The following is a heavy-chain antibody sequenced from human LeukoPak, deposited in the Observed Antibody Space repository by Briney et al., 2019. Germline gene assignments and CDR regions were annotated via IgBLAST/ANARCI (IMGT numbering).Heavy chain of an antibody. D-gene: IGHD1-26*01. CDR1: GYSFTTYW. Sequence: GESLKISCKGSGYSFTTYWIGWVRQMPGEGLEWMGIIYPGDSDTRYSPSFQGQVTISADKSINTAYLQWTSLKASDTAMYYCARHSEVGATQKPFDYWGQGTLVTVSS. CDR3: ARHSEVGATQKPFDY. CDR2: IYPGDSDT. J-gene: IGHJ4*02. V-gene: IGHV5-51*01.